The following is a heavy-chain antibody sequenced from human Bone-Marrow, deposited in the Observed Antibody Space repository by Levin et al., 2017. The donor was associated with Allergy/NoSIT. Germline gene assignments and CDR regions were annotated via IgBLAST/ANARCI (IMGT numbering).Heavy chain of an antibody. CDR2: ISSSGSTI. V-gene: IGHV3-48*03. J-gene: IGHJ4*02. CDR1: GFTFSSYE. CDR3: AREALTYYYDSSGYG. Sequence: GGSLRLSCAASGFTFSSYEMNWVRQAPGKGLEWVSYISSSGSTIYYADSVKGRFTISRDNAKNSLYLQMNSLRAEDTAVYYCAREALTYYYDSSGYGWGQGTLVTVSS. D-gene: IGHD3-22*01.